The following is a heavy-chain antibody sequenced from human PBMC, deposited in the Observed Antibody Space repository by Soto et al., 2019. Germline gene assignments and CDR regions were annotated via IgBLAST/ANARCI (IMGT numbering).Heavy chain of an antibody. CDR3: ARDGYGDYSNWFDP. Sequence: SETLSLTCTVSGGSISSYYWSWIRQPPGKGLEWIGYIYYSGSTNYNPSLKSRVTISVDTSKNQISLKLSSVTAADTAVYYCARDGYGDYSNWFDPWGQGTLVTVSS. J-gene: IGHJ5*02. CDR2: IYYSGST. CDR1: GGSISSYY. V-gene: IGHV4-59*01. D-gene: IGHD4-17*01.